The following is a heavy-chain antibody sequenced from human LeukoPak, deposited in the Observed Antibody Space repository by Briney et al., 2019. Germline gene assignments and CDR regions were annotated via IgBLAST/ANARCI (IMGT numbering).Heavy chain of an antibody. J-gene: IGHJ4*02. V-gene: IGHV3-48*04. D-gene: IGHD6-19*01. CDR1: GFTFDTYG. Sequence: PGGSLRLSCAASGFTFDTYGMNWVRQAPGKGLEWLSHIGSGGSTIYYADSVTGRFTISRDNAKNSLYLQMNSLRAEDTAIYYCAGEGSGWLPNFWGQGTLATVSS. CDR3: AGEGSGWLPNF. CDR2: IGSGGSTI.